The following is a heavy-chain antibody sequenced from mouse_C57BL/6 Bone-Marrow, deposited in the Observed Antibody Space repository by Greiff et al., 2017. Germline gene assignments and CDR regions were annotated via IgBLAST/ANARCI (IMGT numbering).Heavy chain of an antibody. Sequence: VQLQQSGAELVRPGASVKLSCTASGFNIKDDYMPWVKQRPEQGLEWIGWIDPENGDTEYASKFQGKATITADTSSNTAYLPLSSLTSEDTAVYYCTRTRGIDYWGQGTTLTVSS. CDR1: GFNIKDDY. J-gene: IGHJ2*01. CDR3: TRTRGIDY. D-gene: IGHD3-3*01. CDR2: IDPENGDT. V-gene: IGHV14-4*01.